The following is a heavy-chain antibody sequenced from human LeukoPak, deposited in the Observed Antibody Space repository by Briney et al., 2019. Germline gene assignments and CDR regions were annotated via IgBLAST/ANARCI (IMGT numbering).Heavy chain of an antibody. CDR2: IYYSGST. CDR1: GGSISSGDYY. Sequence: SQTLSLTCTVSGGSISSGDYYWSWIRQPPGKGLEWIGYIYYSGSTYYNPSLKTRITMSVDTSKNQFSLKLNSVTAADTGIYYCARHSRSAYTGYENAFDIWGQGTMVTVSS. CDR3: ARHSRSAYTGYENAFDI. V-gene: IGHV4-30-4*01. J-gene: IGHJ3*02. D-gene: IGHD5-12*01.